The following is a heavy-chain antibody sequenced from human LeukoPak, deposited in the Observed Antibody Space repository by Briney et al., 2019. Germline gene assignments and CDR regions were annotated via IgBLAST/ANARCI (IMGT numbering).Heavy chain of an antibody. CDR2: ISAYNDNT. V-gene: IGHV1-18*01. D-gene: IGHD2-2*01. J-gene: IGHJ5*02. Sequence: ASVKVSCKASGYTFTSYGISWVRQAPGQGLEWMGWISAYNDNTNYAQKLQGRVTMTTDTSTSTAYMELRSLRSDDTAVYYCARGVVYQLLPERWFDPWGQGTLVTVSS. CDR1: GYTFTSYG. CDR3: ARGVVYQLLPERWFDP.